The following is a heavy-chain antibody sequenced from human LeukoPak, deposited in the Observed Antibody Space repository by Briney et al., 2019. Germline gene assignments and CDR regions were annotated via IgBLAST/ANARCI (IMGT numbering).Heavy chain of an antibody. CDR2: MNPNSGNT. J-gene: IGHJ1*01. D-gene: IGHD3-22*01. CDR1: GYTFTSYD. CDR3: ARGPYYYDSSGYYYAEYFQH. V-gene: IGHV1-8*03. Sequence: GASVKVSCKXSGYTFTSYDINWVRQATGQGLEWMGRMNPNSGNTGYAQKFQGRVTITRNTSISTAYMELSSLRSEDTAVYYCARGPYYYDSSGYYYAEYFQHWGQGTLVTVSS.